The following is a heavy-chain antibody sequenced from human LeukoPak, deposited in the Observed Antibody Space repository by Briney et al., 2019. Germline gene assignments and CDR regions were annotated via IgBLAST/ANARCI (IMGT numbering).Heavy chain of an antibody. D-gene: IGHD2-2*01. CDR2: ISGSGGST. CDR3: AKDDASRDAFDI. J-gene: IGHJ3*02. Sequence: GGSLRLSCAASGFTFSSYAMSWVRQAPGKGLEWVSAISGSGGSTYYADSVKGRFTISRDNSKNTLYLQMNSLRAEDTAVYCCAKDDASRDAFDIWGQGTMVTVSS. V-gene: IGHV3-23*01. CDR1: GFTFSSYA.